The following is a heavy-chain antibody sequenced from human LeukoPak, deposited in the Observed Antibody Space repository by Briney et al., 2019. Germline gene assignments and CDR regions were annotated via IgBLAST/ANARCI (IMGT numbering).Heavy chain of an antibody. D-gene: IGHD3-9*01. V-gene: IGHV3-30*04. J-gene: IGHJ4*02. CDR2: ISYDGSNK. Sequence: GRSLRLSCAASGFTFSSYAMHWVRQAPGKGLEWLAVISYDGSNKYYADSVKGRFTISRDNSKNTLYLQMDSLRVEDTAVYYCARDYDIFTGYSTGYYFDYWGQGTLVPVSS. CDR1: GFTFSSYA. CDR3: ARDYDIFTGYSTGYYFDY.